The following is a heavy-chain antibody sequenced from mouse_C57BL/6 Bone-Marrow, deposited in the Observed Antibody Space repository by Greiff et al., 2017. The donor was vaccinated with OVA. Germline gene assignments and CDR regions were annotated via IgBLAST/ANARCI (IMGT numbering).Heavy chain of an antibody. D-gene: IGHD2-5*01. CDR3: ARSFYSNYPFAY. J-gene: IGHJ3*01. Sequence: VQLQQSGPELVKPGASVKISCKASGYAFSSSWMNWVKQRPGKGLEWIGRIYPGDGDTNYNGKFKGKATLTADKSSSTAYMQLSSLTSEDSAVYFCARSFYSNYPFAYWGQGTLVTVSA. CDR1: GYAFSSSW. V-gene: IGHV1-82*01. CDR2: IYPGDGDT.